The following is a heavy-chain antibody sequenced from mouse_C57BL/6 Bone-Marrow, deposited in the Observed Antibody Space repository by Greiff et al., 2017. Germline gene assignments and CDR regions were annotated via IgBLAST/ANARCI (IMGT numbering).Heavy chain of an antibody. CDR1: GYTFTDYY. CDR2: INPNNGGT. Sequence: EVQLQQSGPELVKPGASVKISCKASGYTFTDYYMNWVKQSHGKSLEWIGDINPNNGGTSYNQKFTGKATLTVDKSSSTAYMELRSLTSEDSAVYYCARGDRAYYFDYWGQGTTLTVSS. D-gene: IGHD3-1*01. V-gene: IGHV1-26*01. J-gene: IGHJ2*01. CDR3: ARGDRAYYFDY.